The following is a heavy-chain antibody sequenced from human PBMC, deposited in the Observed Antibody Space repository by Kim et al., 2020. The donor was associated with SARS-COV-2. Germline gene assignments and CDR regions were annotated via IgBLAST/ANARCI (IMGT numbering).Heavy chain of an antibody. CDR3: AKWGARKDCSGGRCYPTTKTYYYYYGMDV. J-gene: IGHJ6*02. CDR1: GFTFSSYA. CDR2: IYSGGSST. V-gene: IGHV3-23*03. Sequence: GGSLRLSCAASGFTFSSYAMSWVRQAPGKGLEWVSVIYSGGSSTYYADSVKGRFTISRDNSKNTLYLQMNSLRAEDTAVYYCAKWGARKDCSGGRCYPTTKTYYYYYGMDVWGQGTTVTVSS. D-gene: IGHD2-15*01.